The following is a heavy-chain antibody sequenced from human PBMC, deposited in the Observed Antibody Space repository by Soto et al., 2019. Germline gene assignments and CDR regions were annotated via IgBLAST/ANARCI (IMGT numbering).Heavy chain of an antibody. CDR2: IYDAGTT. CDR1: GGSITNDGSY. Sequence: QVQLQESGPGLVKPLETLSLTSTVSGGSITNDGSYWSWVRQHPGKGLEWIGYIYDAGTTYRNPSLKSRLSMSVDTSRKRFSLEMTSVTAADTAVYYCARLYAGTDAFEAWGQGTMVTVSS. V-gene: IGHV4-31*03. D-gene: IGHD6-13*01. J-gene: IGHJ3*01. CDR3: ARLYAGTDAFEA.